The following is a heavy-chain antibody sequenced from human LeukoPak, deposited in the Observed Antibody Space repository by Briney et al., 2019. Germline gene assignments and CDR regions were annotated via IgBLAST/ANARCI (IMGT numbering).Heavy chain of an antibody. CDR1: GGTFSSYA. CDR3: ATGGRYYYYYGMDV. V-gene: IGHV1-69*13. J-gene: IGHJ6*04. D-gene: IGHD5-12*01. Sequence: SVKVSCKSSGGTFSSYAITWVRQAPGKGLEWMGGIIPIFGTANYAQKFQDRVTITADESTSMAYMERSSLRSEDTAVYYCATGGRYYYYYGMDVWGKGTTVTVSS. CDR2: IIPIFGTA.